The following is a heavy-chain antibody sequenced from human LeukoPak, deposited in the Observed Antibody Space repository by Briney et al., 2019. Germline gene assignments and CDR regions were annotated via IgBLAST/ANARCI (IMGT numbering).Heavy chain of an antibody. CDR1: GGSISSSSYY. CDR3: ARHLGAGTAPWFDP. CDR2: IYYSGST. J-gene: IGHJ5*02. V-gene: IGHV4-39*01. D-gene: IGHD6-19*01. Sequence: SETLSLTCTVSGGSISSSSYYWGWIRQPPGKGLEWIGSIYYSGSTYYNPSLKSRVTISVDTSKNQFSLKLSSVTAADTAVYYCARHLGAGTAPWFDPWGQGTLVTVSS.